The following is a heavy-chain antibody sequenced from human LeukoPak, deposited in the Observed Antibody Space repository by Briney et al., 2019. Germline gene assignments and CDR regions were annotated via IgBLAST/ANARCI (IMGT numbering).Heavy chain of an antibody. CDR2: IYHSGST. CDR1: GYSISRGDY. V-gene: IGHV4-38-2*02. J-gene: IGHJ4*02. CDR3: ARDGGGRIAVAGLWYD. D-gene: IGHD6-19*01. Sequence: PSESLSLTCTVSGYSISRGDYWGWIRQPPGKGLEWIGSIYHSGSTYSNPSLESRFSISVDTSKNQFSLRLNSVTAGDTAVYYCARDGGGRIAVAGLWYDWGQGTLVTVSS.